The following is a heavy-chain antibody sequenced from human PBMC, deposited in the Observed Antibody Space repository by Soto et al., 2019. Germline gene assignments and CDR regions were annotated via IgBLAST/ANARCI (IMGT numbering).Heavy chain of an antibody. J-gene: IGHJ5*02. CDR3: ATDRGITIFGVVQNLFDP. V-gene: IGHV1-24*01. CDR2: FDPEDGET. CDR1: GYTLTELS. D-gene: IGHD3-3*01. Sequence: ASVKVSCKVSGYTLTELSMHWVRQAPGKGLEWMGGFDPEDGETIYAQKFQGRVTMTEDTSTDTAYMELSSLRSEDTAVYYCATDRGITIFGVVQNLFDPCGQGTLVTVSS.